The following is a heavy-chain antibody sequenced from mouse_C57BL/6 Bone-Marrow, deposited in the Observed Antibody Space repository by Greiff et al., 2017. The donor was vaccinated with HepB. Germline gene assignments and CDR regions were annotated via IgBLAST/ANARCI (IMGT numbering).Heavy chain of an antibody. Sequence: VQLQQPGAELVRPGTSVKLSCKASGYTFTSYWMHWVKQRPGQGLEWIGVIDPSDSYTNYNQKFKGKATLTVDTSSSTAYMQLSSLTSEDSAVYYCARGVGRYGAYWGQGTLVTVSA. CDR2: IDPSDSYT. CDR1: GYTFTSYW. CDR3: ARGVGRYGAY. V-gene: IGHV1-59*01. J-gene: IGHJ3*01. D-gene: IGHD1-1*01.